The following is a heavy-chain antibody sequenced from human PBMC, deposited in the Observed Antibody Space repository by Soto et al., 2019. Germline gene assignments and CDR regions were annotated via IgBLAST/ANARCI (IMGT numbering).Heavy chain of an antibody. D-gene: IGHD1-20*01. CDR2: IYSGGST. V-gene: IGHV3-66*01. CDR1: GFTVSSNY. Sequence: GGSLRLSCAASGFTVSSNYMSWVRQAPGKGLEWVSVIYSGGSTYYADSVKGRFTISRDNSKNTLYLQMNSLRAEDTAVYYCARALYNWNDPSRPDDYWGQGTLVTVSS. J-gene: IGHJ4*02. CDR3: ARALYNWNDPSRPDDY.